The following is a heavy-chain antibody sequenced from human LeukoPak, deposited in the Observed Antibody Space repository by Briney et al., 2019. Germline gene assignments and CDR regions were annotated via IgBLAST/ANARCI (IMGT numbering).Heavy chain of an antibody. CDR2: ISVNGETT. J-gene: IGHJ4*02. CDR1: GFSVSSFG. V-gene: IGHV3-23*01. D-gene: IGHD6-19*01. Sequence: GGSLRLSCAVSGFSVSSFGMSWVRQAPGKGLEWVSAISVNGETTWYADSVKGRFIISRDNSKNTLYLQLSSLRAEDTAVYYCAQGYSSGWYPYWGQGALVSVSS. CDR3: AQGYSSGWYPY.